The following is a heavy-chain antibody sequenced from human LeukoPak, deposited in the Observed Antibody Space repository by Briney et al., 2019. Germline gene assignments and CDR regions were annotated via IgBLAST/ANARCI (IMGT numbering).Heavy chain of an antibody. D-gene: IGHD6-13*01. Sequence: GSSVKVSCKASGGTFSSYAISWVRQAPGQGLEWMGRIIPILGIANYAQKFQGRVTITADKSTSTAYMELSSLRSEDTAVYYCARVAAAGTQYYFDYWGQGTLVTVSS. CDR3: ARVAAAGTQYYFDY. CDR2: IIPILGIA. V-gene: IGHV1-69*04. CDR1: GGTFSSYA. J-gene: IGHJ4*02.